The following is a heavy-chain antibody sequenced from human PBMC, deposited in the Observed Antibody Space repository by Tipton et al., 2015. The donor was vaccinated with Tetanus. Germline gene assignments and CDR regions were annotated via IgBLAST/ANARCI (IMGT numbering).Heavy chain of an antibody. V-gene: IGHV5-51*01. Sequence: QSGPEVRKPGESLKISCQGSGYNFSHHSIGWVRQMPGRGLEWMGIVDPRDSQTTYGPSFQGQVTISADRSISTAYVQWSSLKTSDTGIYYCARRRSAVLSGSYHWYFDLWGRGTLVGVSS. CDR2: VDPRDSQT. D-gene: IGHD3-3*01. CDR1: GYNFSHHS. CDR3: ARRRSAVLSGSYHWYFDL. J-gene: IGHJ2*01.